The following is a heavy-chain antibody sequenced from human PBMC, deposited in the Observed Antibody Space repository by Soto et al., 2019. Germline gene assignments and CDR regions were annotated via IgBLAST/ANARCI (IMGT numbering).Heavy chain of an antibody. V-gene: IGHV1-69*04. CDR3: ATELLWFGEPLYYYYGMDV. J-gene: IGHJ6*02. Sequence: QVQLVHSGAEVKKPGSSVKVSCKASGGTFSSYTISWVRQAPGQGLEWMGRIIPILGIANYAQKFQGRVTITADKSTSTAYMELSSLRSEDTAVYYCATELLWFGEPLYYYYGMDVWGQGTTVTVSS. CDR1: GGTFSSYT. D-gene: IGHD3-10*01. CDR2: IIPILGIA.